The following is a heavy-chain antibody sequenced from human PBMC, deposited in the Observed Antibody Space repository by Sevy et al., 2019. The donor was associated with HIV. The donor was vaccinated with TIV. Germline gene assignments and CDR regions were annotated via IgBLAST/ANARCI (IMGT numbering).Heavy chain of an antibody. CDR3: AREIGVVVAF. Sequence: GGSLRLSCAASGFTFNVFWMHWVRQTPGKGLEWVANINQDGSEIYYVDSVRGRFTISRDNAKNSIYLQMNSLRAEDTAVYSCAREIGVVVAFWGQGTLVTVSS. CDR1: GFTFNVFW. CDR2: INQDGSEI. D-gene: IGHD3-22*01. J-gene: IGHJ4*02. V-gene: IGHV3-7*01.